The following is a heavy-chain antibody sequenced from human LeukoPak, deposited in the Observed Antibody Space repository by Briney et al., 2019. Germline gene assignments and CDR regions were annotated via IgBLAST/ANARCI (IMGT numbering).Heavy chain of an antibody. CDR2: IYSGGST. V-gene: IGHV3-66*01. J-gene: IGHJ3*02. CDR3: ARDRPAFDI. Sequence: GGSLRLSCAASGFTFNSYSMNWVRQAPGKGLEWVSVIYSGGSTYYADSVKGRFTISRDTSKNTLYLQMNSLRAEDTAVYYCARDRPAFDIWGQGTMVTVSS. CDR1: GFTFNSYS.